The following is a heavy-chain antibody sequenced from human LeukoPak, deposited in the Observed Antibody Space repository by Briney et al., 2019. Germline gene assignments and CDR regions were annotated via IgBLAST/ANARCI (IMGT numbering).Heavy chain of an antibody. CDR2: IIPIFGTA. CDR1: GYTFTGYY. V-gene: IGHV1-69*13. CDR3: ARARADGRDAFDI. Sequence: ASVKVSCKASGYTFTGYYMHWVRQAPGQGLEWMGGIIPIFGTANYAQKFQGRVTITADESTSTAYMELSSLRSEDTAVYYCARARADGRDAFDIWGQGTMVTVSS. J-gene: IGHJ3*02.